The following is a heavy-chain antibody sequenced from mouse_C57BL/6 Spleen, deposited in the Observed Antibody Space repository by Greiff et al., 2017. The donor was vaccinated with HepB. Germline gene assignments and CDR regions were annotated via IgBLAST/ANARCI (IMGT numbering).Heavy chain of an antibody. Sequence: QVQLQQPGAELVMPGASVKLSCKASGYTFTSYWMHWVKQRPGQGLEWIGEIDPSDSYTNYNQKFKGKSTLTVDKSSSTAYMQLSSLTSEDSAVYYCARGIYYGSSHGGFAYWGQGTLVTVSA. J-gene: IGHJ3*01. D-gene: IGHD1-1*01. CDR3: ARGIYYGSSHGGFAY. V-gene: IGHV1-69*01. CDR1: GYTFTSYW. CDR2: IDPSDSYT.